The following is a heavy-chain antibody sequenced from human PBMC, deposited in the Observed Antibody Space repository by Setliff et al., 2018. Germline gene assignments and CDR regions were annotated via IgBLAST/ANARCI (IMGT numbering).Heavy chain of an antibody. CDR1: GGSFSGYY. J-gene: IGHJ4*02. Sequence: SETLSLTCAVYGGSFSGYYWSWIRQPPGKGLEWIGEINHSGSTNYNQSLKSRVAISLDTSKSQFSLRLSSLTAADTAVYYCAGGRGWRFDDWGQGTLVTVSS. V-gene: IGHV4-34*01. CDR3: AGGRGWRFDD. CDR2: INHSGST. D-gene: IGHD6-19*01.